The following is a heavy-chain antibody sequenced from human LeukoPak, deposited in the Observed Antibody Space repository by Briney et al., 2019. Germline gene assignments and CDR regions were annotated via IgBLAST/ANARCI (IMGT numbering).Heavy chain of an antibody. D-gene: IGHD3-22*01. CDR3: ARGYYYDSSGYPYYPFGY. Sequence: GASVKVSCKASGYTFTSYGITWVRQAAGQGLEWMGWISAYNGNTNYAQKLQGRVTMTTDTSTSTAYMEPRSLRSDDTAVYYCARGYYYDSSGYPYYPFGYWGQGTLVTVSS. CDR2: ISAYNGNT. CDR1: GYTFTSYG. J-gene: IGHJ4*02. V-gene: IGHV1-18*01.